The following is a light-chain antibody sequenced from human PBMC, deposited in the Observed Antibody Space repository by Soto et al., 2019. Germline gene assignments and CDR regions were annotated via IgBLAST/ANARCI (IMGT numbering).Light chain of an antibody. Sequence: EIVLTQSPATLSLSPGERATLSCRASQSVSSYLDWYQQRPGQAPRLLIFDASNRATGIPGRFSGSGSGTDFTLTISSLEPEDFAVYYCQQRSNWPPWTFGQGTRVGIK. J-gene: IGKJ1*01. CDR3: QQRSNWPPWT. CDR2: DAS. V-gene: IGKV3-11*01. CDR1: QSVSSY.